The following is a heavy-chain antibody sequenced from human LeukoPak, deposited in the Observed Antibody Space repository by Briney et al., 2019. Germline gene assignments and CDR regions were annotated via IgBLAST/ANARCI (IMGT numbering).Heavy chain of an antibody. J-gene: IGHJ4*02. D-gene: IGHD3-22*01. CDR2: INTDGSGT. V-gene: IGHV3-74*01. Sequence: GGSLRLSCAASGFTFSSYWMHWVRQAPGKGLVWVSYINTDGSGTSYADSVKGRFTISRDNAKNTLYLQMNSLRADETSVYYCATFPTVTVIVGGVFDYWGQGTLVTVSS. CDR1: GFTFSSYW. CDR3: ATFPTVTVIVGGVFDY.